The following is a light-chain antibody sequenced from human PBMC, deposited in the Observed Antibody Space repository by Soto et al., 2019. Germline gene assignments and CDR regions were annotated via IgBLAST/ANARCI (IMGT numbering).Light chain of an antibody. CDR2: KAS. Sequence: DIQMTQSPSTLSASVGDRVTITCRGSQSMNIWLAWYQQKPGKATKLLIYKASSLETGVPSRFSGSGFGTEFTLTISSLQPDDFSTYFCQQYNFYPWTFGQGTKVEIK. CDR1: QSMNIW. V-gene: IGKV1-5*03. J-gene: IGKJ1*01. CDR3: QQYNFYPWT.